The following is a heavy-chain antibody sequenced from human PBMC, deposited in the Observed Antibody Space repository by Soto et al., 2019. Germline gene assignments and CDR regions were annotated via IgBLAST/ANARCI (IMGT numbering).Heavy chain of an antibody. D-gene: IGHD3-10*01. V-gene: IGHV4-34*01. CDR1: GGSFSGYF. CDR3: ARGLVVWFGELSRRGGYYYDMDV. J-gene: IGHJ6*03. Sequence: QVQLQQWGAGLLKPSETLSLTCAVYGGSFSGYFWSWIRRTPGKGLEWIGEINDSGSTNHNPSLKSRVTILVDTPKNQFSLKLSSVTAADTAVYYCARGLVVWFGELSRRGGYYYDMDVWGKGTTVTVSS. CDR2: INDSGST.